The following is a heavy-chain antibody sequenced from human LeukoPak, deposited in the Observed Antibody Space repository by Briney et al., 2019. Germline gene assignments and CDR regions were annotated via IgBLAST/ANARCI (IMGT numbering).Heavy chain of an antibody. V-gene: IGHV3-21*01. Sequence: PGGSLRLSCATSGFTFSSYSMNWVRQAPGKGLEWVSSISSSSSYIYYADSVKGRFTISRDNAKNSLYLQMNSLRAEDTAVYYCARAGNAILTGYYTGGDYFGYWGQGTLVTVSS. D-gene: IGHD3-9*01. CDR1: GFTFSSYS. CDR3: ARAGNAILTGYYTGGDYFGY. CDR2: ISSSSSYI. J-gene: IGHJ4*02.